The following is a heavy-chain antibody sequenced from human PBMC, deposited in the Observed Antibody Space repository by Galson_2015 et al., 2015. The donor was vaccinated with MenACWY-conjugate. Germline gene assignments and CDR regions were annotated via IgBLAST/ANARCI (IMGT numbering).Heavy chain of an antibody. J-gene: IGHJ5*02. Sequence: SLGLSCAASGFTFSSYSMNWVRQAPGKGLEWVSSISSSSSYIYYADSVKGRFTISRDNAKNSLYLQMYSLRAEDTAVYYCARDPNTMIVVFNWFDPWGQGTLVTVSS. D-gene: IGHD3-22*01. CDR3: ARDPNTMIVVFNWFDP. CDR2: ISSSSSYI. V-gene: IGHV3-21*01. CDR1: GFTFSSYS.